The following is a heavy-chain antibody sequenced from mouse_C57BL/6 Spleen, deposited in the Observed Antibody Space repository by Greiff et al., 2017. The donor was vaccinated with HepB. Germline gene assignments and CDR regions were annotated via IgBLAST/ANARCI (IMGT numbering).Heavy chain of an antibody. CDR1: GYTFTDYY. J-gene: IGHJ2*01. D-gene: IGHD2-1*01. CDR2: IYPGSGNT. V-gene: IGHV1-76*01. CDR3: ARGRLGNYYFDY. Sequence: VNLVESGAELVRPGASVKLSCKASGYTFTDYYINWVKQRPGQGLEWIARIYPGSGNTYYNEKFKGKATLTAEKSSSTAYMQLSSLTSEDSAVYFCARGRLGNYYFDYWGQGTTLTVSS.